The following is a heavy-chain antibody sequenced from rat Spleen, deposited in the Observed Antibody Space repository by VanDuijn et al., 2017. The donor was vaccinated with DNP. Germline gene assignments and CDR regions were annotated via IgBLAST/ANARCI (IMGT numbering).Heavy chain of an antibody. J-gene: IGHJ2*01. CDR3: ATLMYATDYYYFHY. Sequence: EVQLVESGGGLVQPGRSLKLSCAASGFSFSDYYMAWVRQSPKKGLEWVATIIYDGSGTYYRDSVKGRFTISRDNAKSTLYLQVDSLRSEDTATYYCATLMYATDYYYFHYWGQGVMVTVSS. V-gene: IGHV5-7*01. D-gene: IGHD1-6*01. CDR2: IIYDGSGT. CDR1: GFSFSDYY.